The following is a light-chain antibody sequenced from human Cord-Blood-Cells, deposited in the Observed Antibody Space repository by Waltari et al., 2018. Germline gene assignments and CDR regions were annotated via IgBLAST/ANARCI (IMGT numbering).Light chain of an antibody. J-gene: IGKJ4*01. Sequence: EIVLTQSPGTLSLSPGERATLSCRASQSVSSSYLAWYQQKPGQAPRLLIYGASSRATGIPARFSGSGSGTDFTLTISSLEPEDFAVYYCQQRSNWPLTFGGGTKVVIK. CDR2: GAS. CDR3: QQRSNWPLT. V-gene: IGKV3D-20*02. CDR1: QSVSSSY.